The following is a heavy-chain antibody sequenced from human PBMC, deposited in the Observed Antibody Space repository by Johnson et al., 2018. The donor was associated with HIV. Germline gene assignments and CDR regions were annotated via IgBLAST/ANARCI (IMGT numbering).Heavy chain of an antibody. CDR1: GFTFSSYA. CDR2: IGGSGAGT. V-gene: IGHV3-23*04. Sequence: QLVESGGGVAQPGRSLRLSCAASGFTFSSYAMTWVRQAPGKGLEWVSTIGGSGAGTFYADSVRGRFTVSRDNSKDTLYLQMNSLRAEDTAVYYCAKESAFDIWGQWTMVTVSS. CDR3: AKESAFDI. J-gene: IGHJ3*02.